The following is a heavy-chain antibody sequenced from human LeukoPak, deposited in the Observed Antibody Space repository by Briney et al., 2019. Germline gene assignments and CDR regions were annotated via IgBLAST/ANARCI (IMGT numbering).Heavy chain of an antibody. D-gene: IGHD5-24*01. CDR2: ISVSGADT. Sequence: GESLRLSCAGSGFTFNDYAMNWVRQAPGKWLEWVSGISVSGADTNYAASVRGRFIVSRDRSRNTLFLQMNRLRPDDTAIYYCAKVVQMSIMWDGFDVWGQGTMVTVSS. CDR1: GFTFNDYA. CDR3: AKVVQMSIMWDGFDV. J-gene: IGHJ3*01. V-gene: IGHV3-23*01.